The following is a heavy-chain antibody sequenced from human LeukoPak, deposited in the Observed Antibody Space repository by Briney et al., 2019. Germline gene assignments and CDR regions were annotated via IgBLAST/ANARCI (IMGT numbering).Heavy chain of an antibody. Sequence: SETLSLTCTVSGGSIRSSSYYWGWIRQPPGNGLEWIGSIYYSGSTYYNASLKSRGTISVDTSKNQFSLKLNSVTAAETAVYFCARQVVAVAGTGYFDYWGQGTLVTVSS. D-gene: IGHD6-19*01. CDR2: IYYSGST. V-gene: IGHV4-39*01. J-gene: IGHJ4*02. CDR3: ARQVVAVAGTGYFDY. CDR1: GGSIRSSSYY.